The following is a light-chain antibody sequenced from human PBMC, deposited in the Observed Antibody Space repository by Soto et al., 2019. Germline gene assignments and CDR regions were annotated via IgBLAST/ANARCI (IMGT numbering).Light chain of an antibody. V-gene: IGKV1-5*03. Sequence: DIHMDQSPSALSASVGDRVTITCRASQDVSHWLAWYQQKSGQAPKLVIYKASSLESGVPSRFSGRGSGTEFTLTIRDLQPDDFATYYCQHYDSYPYIFGQVTSLEIK. CDR1: QDVSHW. CDR2: KAS. J-gene: IGKJ2*01. CDR3: QHYDSYPYI.